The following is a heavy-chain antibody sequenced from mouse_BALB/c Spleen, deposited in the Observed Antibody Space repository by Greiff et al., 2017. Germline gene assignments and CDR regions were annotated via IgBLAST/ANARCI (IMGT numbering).Heavy chain of an antibody. D-gene: IGHD2-1*01. J-gene: IGHJ4*01. CDR1: EYEFPSHD. CDR3: ARDHGNYEVYAMDY. CDR2: INSDGGST. V-gene: IGHV5-2*01. Sequence: EVQVVESGGGLVQPGESLKLSCESNEYEFPSHDMSWVRKTPEKRLELVAAINSDGGSTYYPDTMERRFIISRDNTKNTLYLEMSSLRSEDTAMYYCARDHGNYEVYAMDYWGQGTSVTVSS.